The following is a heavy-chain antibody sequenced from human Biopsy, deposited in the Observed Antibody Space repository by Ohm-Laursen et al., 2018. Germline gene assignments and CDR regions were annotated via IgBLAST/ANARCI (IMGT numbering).Heavy chain of an antibody. Sequence: GASVEVSCKASGGTFTNYAISWVRQAPGQGLEWMGGIIPIFGTANYAQKFQGRVTITADKSKSTAYMELSSLRSDDTAVYYCARDALGGGSYRFFYWGQGSLVTASS. CDR1: GGTFTNYA. D-gene: IGHD1-26*01. J-gene: IGHJ4*02. CDR3: ARDALGGGSYRFFY. CDR2: IIPIFGTA. V-gene: IGHV1-69*06.